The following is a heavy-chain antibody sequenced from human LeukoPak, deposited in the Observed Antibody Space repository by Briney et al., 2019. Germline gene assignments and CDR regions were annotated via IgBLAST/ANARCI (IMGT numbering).Heavy chain of an antibody. CDR1: GDSVSSNSAA. J-gene: IGHJ6*02. D-gene: IGHD1-26*01. Sequence: SQTPSLTCGISGDSVSSNSAAWDWIRQSPSRGLEWLGRTYYRSKWYNDYAVSVKSRLTINPDTSKNQFSLQLNSVTPEDTAVYYCARGVGATTDYYYGLDVWGQGTTVTVSS. CDR2: TYYRSKWYN. V-gene: IGHV6-1*01. CDR3: ARGVGATTDYYYGLDV.